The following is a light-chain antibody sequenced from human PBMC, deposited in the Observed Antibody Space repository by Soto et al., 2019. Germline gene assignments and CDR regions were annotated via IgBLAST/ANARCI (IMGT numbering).Light chain of an antibody. V-gene: IGLV2-14*01. CDR2: DVS. Sequence: QSALTQPASVSGSPGQSITISCTGTSSDVGGYNYVSWYQQHPGKATKLMNYDVSNRPSGVSNRFSGSKSGNTASLTISGLQAEDEADYYCSSYTSSSTLDVFGTGTKVTVL. CDR3: SSYTSSSTLDV. CDR1: SSDVGGYNY. J-gene: IGLJ1*01.